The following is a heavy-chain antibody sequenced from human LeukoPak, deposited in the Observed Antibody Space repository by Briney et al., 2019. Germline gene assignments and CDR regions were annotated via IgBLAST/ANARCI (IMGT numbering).Heavy chain of an antibody. Sequence: GGSLRLSCSASGFTFSSYAMHWVRQAPGKGLEYVSGISDDDSTSYADSLKDRFTIFRDNSKNTLYLQMSSLKTEDTAVYYCVKDRGGITRDFDYWGQGTLVTVSS. CDR3: VKDRGGITRDFDY. D-gene: IGHD1/OR15-1a*01. J-gene: IGHJ4*02. CDR1: GFTFSSYA. V-gene: IGHV3-64D*06. CDR2: ISDDDST.